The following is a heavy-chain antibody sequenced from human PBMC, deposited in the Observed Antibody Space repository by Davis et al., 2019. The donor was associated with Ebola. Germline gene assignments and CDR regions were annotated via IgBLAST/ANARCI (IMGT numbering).Heavy chain of an antibody. Sequence: GESLKISCAASGFTFSSYAMSWVRQAPGKGLEWVSAISGSGGSTYYADSVKGRFTISRDNSKNTLYLQMNSLRAEDTAVYHCAKAPRIAAAGTRYYYMDVWGKGTTVTVSS. CDR2: ISGSGGST. J-gene: IGHJ6*03. D-gene: IGHD6-13*01. CDR1: GFTFSSYA. V-gene: IGHV3-23*01. CDR3: AKAPRIAAAGTRYYYMDV.